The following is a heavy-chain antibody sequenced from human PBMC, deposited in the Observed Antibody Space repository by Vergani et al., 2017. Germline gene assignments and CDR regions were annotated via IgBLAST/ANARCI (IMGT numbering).Heavy chain of an antibody. V-gene: IGHV3-30*18. CDR3: AKGSSGWYDSFYFDY. CDR1: GFTFSSYG. CDR2: ISYDGSNK. Sequence: QVQLVESGGGVVQPGRSLRLSCAASGFTFSSYGMHWVRQAPGKGLEWVALISYDGSNKYYADSVKGRFTISRDNSKNTLYLQMNSLRAEDTAVYYCAKGSSGWYDSFYFDYWGQGTLVTVSS. J-gene: IGHJ4*02. D-gene: IGHD6-19*01.